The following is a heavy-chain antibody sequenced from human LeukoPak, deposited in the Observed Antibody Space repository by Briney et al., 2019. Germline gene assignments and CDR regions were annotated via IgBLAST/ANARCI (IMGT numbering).Heavy chain of an antibody. V-gene: IGHV1-18*01. Sequence: ASVKVSCKASGYTFTSYGISWVRQAPGQGLEWMGWISAYNGNTNYAQKFQGRVTITADESTSTAYMELSSLRSEDTAVYYCARVEMATTLGIDYWGQGTLVTVSS. CDR3: ARVEMATTLGIDY. CDR1: GYTFTSYG. J-gene: IGHJ4*02. D-gene: IGHD5-24*01. CDR2: ISAYNGNT.